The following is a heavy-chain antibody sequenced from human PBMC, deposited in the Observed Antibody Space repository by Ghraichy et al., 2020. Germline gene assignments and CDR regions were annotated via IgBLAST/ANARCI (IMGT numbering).Heavy chain of an antibody. D-gene: IGHD3-3*01. J-gene: IGHJ4*02. CDR3: AKDLSPALEWSDQFDY. Sequence: GGSLRLSCAASGFTFSSYAMSWVRQAPGKGLEWVSAISGSGGSTYYADSVKGRFTISRDNSKNTLYLQMNSLRAEDTAVYYCAKDLSPALEWSDQFDYWGQGTLVTVSS. CDR2: ISGSGGST. V-gene: IGHV3-23*01. CDR1: GFTFSSYA.